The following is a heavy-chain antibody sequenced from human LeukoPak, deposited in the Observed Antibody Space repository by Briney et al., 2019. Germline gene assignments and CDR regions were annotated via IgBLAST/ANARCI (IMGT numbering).Heavy chain of an antibody. D-gene: IGHD2-2*01. V-gene: IGHV3-21*01. CDR2: ISTSSSYI. CDR3: AKDGGTLRTSQYYYYMDV. CDR1: GFTFSSYS. Sequence: GGSLRLSCAASGFTFSSYSMNWVRQAPGKGLEWVPSISTSSSYIYYAHSVKGRFTISRDNAKNSLYLQMNSLRAEDTAMYYCAKDGGTLRTSQYYYYMDVWGKGTTVTISS. J-gene: IGHJ6*03.